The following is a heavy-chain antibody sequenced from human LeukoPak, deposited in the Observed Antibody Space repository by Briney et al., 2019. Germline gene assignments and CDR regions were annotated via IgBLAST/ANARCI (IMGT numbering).Heavy chain of an antibody. CDR3: ARVVPLGSGYFIYFDY. D-gene: IGHD3-22*01. CDR2: INHSGST. V-gene: IGHV4-34*01. CDR1: GGSISSYY. Sequence: SETLSLTCTVSGGSISSYYWSWIRQPPGKGLEWIGEINHSGSTNYNPSLKSRVTISVDTSKNQFSLKLSSVTAADTAVYYCARVVPLGSGYFIYFDYWGQGTLVTVSS. J-gene: IGHJ4*02.